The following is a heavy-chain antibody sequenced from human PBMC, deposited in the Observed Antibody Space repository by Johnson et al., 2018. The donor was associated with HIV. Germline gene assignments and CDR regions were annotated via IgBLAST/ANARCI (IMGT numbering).Heavy chain of an antibody. D-gene: IGHD2-15*01. J-gene: IGHJ3*02. CDR2: ISGSGGST. CDR1: GFTFDDYG. Sequence: VQLVESGGGVVQPGRSLRLSCAASGFTFDDYGMSWVRQAPGKGLEWVSAISGSGGSTYYADSVKGRFTISRDNSKNSLFLQMNSLRAGDTAVYYCAREDCSGGSCPDAFDIWGQGTMLIVSS. CDR3: AREDCSGGSCPDAFDI. V-gene: IGHV3-23*04.